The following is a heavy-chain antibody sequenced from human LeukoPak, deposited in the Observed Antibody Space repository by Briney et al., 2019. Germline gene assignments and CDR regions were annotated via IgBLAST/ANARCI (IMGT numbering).Heavy chain of an antibody. V-gene: IGHV1-2*06. Sequence: ASVKVSCKASGYAFTGYYMHWVRQAPGQGLEWMGRINPNSGGTNYAQKFQGRVTMTRDTSISTAYMELSRLRSDDTAVYYCARDLGYDSSGYRDYWGQGTLVTVSS. J-gene: IGHJ4*02. CDR1: GYAFTGYY. CDR2: INPNSGGT. D-gene: IGHD3-22*01. CDR3: ARDLGYDSSGYRDY.